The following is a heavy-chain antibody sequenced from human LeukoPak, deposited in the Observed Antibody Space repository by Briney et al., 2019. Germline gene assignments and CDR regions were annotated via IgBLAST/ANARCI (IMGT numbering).Heavy chain of an antibody. D-gene: IGHD3-22*01. CDR3: ASKSSGYWPADY. J-gene: IGHJ4*02. CDR2: INSDGSST. V-gene: IGHV3-74*01. Sequence: PGGSLRLSRAASGFTFSSYWMHWVRQAPGKGLVWVSRINSDGSSTSYADSVKGRFTISRDNAKNTLYLQMNSLRAEDTAVYYCASKSSGYWPADYWGQGTLVTVSS. CDR1: GFTFSSYW.